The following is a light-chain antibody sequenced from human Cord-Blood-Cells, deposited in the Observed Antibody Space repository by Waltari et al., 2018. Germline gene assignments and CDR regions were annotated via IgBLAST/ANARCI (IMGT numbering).Light chain of an antibody. CDR1: SSNIGAGYD. CDR2: GNS. CDR3: QSYDSSLSGAWV. Sequence: QSVLTQPPSVSGAPGQRVTISCTGSSSNIGAGYDVHWYQQLPGTAPKLLIYGNSKRPSGGPDRFSGSKSGTSAALAITGLQAEDEADDYCQSYDSSLSGAWVFGGGTKLTVL. V-gene: IGLV1-40*01. J-gene: IGLJ3*02.